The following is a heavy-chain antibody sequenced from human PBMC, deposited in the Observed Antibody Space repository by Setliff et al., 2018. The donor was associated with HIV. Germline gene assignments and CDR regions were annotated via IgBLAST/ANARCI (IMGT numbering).Heavy chain of an antibody. CDR1: GDSIISSRNF. J-gene: IGHJ4*02. Sequence: SETLSLTCTVSGDSIISSRNFWGWIRQPPGKGLEWIGNIHSSGSTYYSPSLKSRVTISEDTSKNQFSLKMRSVTAADTAVYYCATSPAGEILGSRPFYFDYWGQGTLVTVPQ. V-gene: IGHV4-39*07. D-gene: IGHD3-10*01. CDR3: ATSPAGEILGSRPFYFDY. CDR2: IHSSGST.